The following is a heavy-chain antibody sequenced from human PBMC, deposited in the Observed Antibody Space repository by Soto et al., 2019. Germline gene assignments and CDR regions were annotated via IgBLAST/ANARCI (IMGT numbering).Heavy chain of an antibody. CDR3: ARLPQAYCSSTSCYAGGADY. J-gene: IGHJ4*02. D-gene: IGHD2-2*01. Sequence: GESLKISCKGSGYSFTSYWIGWVRQMPGKGLEWMGIIYPGDSDTRYSPSFQGQVTISADKSISTAYLQWSSLKASDTAMYYCARLPQAYCSSTSCYAGGADYWGQGTLVTVSS. V-gene: IGHV5-51*01. CDR1: GYSFTSYW. CDR2: IYPGDSDT.